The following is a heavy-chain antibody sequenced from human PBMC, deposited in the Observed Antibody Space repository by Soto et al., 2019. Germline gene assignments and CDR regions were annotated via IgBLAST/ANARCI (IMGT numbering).Heavy chain of an antibody. V-gene: IGHV1-46*01. CDR2: INPSGGST. CDR1: GYTFTSYF. CDR3: ARVYCSGGGCYGIDY. D-gene: IGHD2-15*01. J-gene: IGHJ4*02. Sequence: ASVKVSCKASGYTFTSYFMHWVRQAPGQGLDWMGIINPSGGSTSYAQKFQGRVTMTRDTFTSTVYMELSSLRSDDTAVYYCARVYCSGGGCYGIDYWGQGTLVTVSS.